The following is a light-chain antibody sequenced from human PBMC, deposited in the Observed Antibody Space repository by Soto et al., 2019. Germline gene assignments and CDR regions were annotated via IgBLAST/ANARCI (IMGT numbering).Light chain of an antibody. Sequence: DIQMTQSPSTLSASVGDRVTITCRASQNIRSWLAWYQQKPGKAPKLLIYDASSLESGVPSRFSGSGSGTEFTLTISSLQPDDFAAYYCQHYNSYSGTFGQGTKVEI. V-gene: IGKV1-5*01. CDR3: QHYNSYSGT. CDR2: DAS. CDR1: QNIRSW. J-gene: IGKJ1*01.